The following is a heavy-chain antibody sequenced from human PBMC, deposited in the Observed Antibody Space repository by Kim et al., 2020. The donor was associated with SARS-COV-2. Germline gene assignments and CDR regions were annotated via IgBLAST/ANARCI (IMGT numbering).Heavy chain of an antibody. CDR2: IYYSGSA. CDR1: GVSISSYY. CDR3: SGTVRGANFDY. V-gene: IGHV4-59*08. J-gene: IGHJ4*02. Sequence: SETLSLTCSVSGVSISSYYWSWIRQPPGKGLEWIGYIYYSGSANYNPSLRSRVTISVDTTKNQFSLKPSSVTAADTAVYYCSGTVRGANFDYWGQGALVT. D-gene: IGHD3-10*01.